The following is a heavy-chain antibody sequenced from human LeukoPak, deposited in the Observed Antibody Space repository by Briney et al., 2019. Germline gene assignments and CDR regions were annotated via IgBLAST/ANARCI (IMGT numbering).Heavy chain of an antibody. CDR3: ARRPINCIITNCYDDY. D-gene: IGHD2-2*01. CDR1: VYTFTNFY. CDR2: INPNSGDT. J-gene: IGHJ4*02. Sequence: ASVKVSCKASVYTFTNFYIHWVRQAPGQGLEWMGWINPNSGDTSYAREFRDRVTMTRDTSLSTAYMELSRLRSDDTAVYYCARRPINCIITNCYDDYWGQGTLVTVSS. V-gene: IGHV1-2*02.